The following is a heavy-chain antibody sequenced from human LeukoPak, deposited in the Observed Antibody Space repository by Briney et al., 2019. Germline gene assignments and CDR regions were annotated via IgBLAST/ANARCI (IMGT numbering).Heavy chain of an antibody. D-gene: IGHD6-6*01. CDR3: ARGRGQLVLPDPYYYYYMDV. CDR2: INTNTGNP. CDR1: GYTFTSYA. V-gene: IGHV7-4-1*02. J-gene: IGHJ6*03. Sequence: ASVKVSCKASGYTFTSYAMNWVRQAPGQGLEWMGWINTNTGNPTYAQGFTGRFVFSLDTSVSTAYLQISSLKAEDTAVYYCARGRGQLVLPDPYYYYYMDVWGKGTTVTVSS.